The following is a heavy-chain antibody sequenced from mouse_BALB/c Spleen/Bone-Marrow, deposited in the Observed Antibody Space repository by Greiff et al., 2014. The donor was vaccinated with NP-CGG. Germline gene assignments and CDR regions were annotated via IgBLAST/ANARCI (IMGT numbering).Heavy chain of an antibody. V-gene: IGHV1S81*02. J-gene: IGHJ2*01. D-gene: IGHD2-4*01. CDR3: ARMITTRGSDY. Sequence: VKLVESGAELLKPGTSVKLSCKASGYTFTRYWMHWVKQRPGQGLEWIGELNPSNGHTNYNGKFKNKATVTVDKSSSTAYMQLSSLTSEDAAVYYCARMITTRGSDYWGQGTTLTVSS. CDR2: LNPSNGHT. CDR1: GYTFTRYW.